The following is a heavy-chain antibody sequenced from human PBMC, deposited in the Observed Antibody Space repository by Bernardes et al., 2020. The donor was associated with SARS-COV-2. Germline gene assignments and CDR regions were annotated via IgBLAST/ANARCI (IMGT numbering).Heavy chain of an antibody. V-gene: IGHV3-48*02. CDR3: ARDLYGDYVQDY. CDR1: GFTFSIYS. Sequence: SMRLSFASSGFTFSIYSMNWVRQSPGKGLEWVSYISSSISTIYYADSVKGRFTISRDNAKNSLYLQMNSLRDEDTAVYYCARDLYGDYVQDYWGQGTLVTVSS. CDR2: ISSSISTI. D-gene: IGHD4-17*01. J-gene: IGHJ4*02.